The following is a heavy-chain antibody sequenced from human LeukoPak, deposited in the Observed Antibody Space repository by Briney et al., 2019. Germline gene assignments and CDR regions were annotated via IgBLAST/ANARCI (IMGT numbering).Heavy chain of an antibody. V-gene: IGHV3-48*03. Sequence: PGGSLRLSCAASGFTFSSYEMNWVRQAPGKGLEWVSYISSSGSTIYYADSVKGRFTISRDNAKNSLYLQMNSLRAEDTAVYYCARTGRQWLDHAFDIWGQGTMVTVSS. CDR3: ARTGRQWLDHAFDI. CDR1: GFTFSSYE. D-gene: IGHD6-19*01. J-gene: IGHJ3*02. CDR2: ISSSGSTI.